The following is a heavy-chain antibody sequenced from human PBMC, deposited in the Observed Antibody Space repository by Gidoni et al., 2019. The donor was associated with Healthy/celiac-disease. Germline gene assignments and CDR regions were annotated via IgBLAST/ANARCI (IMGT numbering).Heavy chain of an antibody. J-gene: IGHJ4*02. D-gene: IGHD3-3*01. CDR3: ARSRELTYYDFWSGYADY. Sequence: QLQLPESGPGLVKPSETLSPTCTVSGGSIRRSSYYWGWIRQPPGTGLEWIGSIYYSGSTYYNPSLKSGVSISVDTSKNQFSLKLSSVTAADTAVYYCARSRELTYYDFWSGYADYWGQGTLVTVSS. V-gene: IGHV4-39*01. CDR1: GGSIRRSSYY. CDR2: IYYSGST.